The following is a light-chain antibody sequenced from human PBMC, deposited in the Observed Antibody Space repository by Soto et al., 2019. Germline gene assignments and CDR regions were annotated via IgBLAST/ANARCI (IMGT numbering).Light chain of an antibody. CDR3: LQDYSYPRT. CDR1: QSISSW. CDR2: AAS. J-gene: IGKJ1*01. V-gene: IGKV1-5*01. Sequence: DIQITHSPSTLSSSVVDIVSITCLASQSISSWLAWYQQKLGKAPKVLIYAASSLQSGVPSRFSGSGSGTDFTLTISSLQPEDFATYYCLQDYSYPRTFGQGTKVDIK.